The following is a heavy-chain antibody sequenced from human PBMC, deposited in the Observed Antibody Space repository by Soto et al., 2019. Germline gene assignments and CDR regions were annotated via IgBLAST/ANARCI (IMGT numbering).Heavy chain of an antibody. CDR2: TTPIIGTT. D-gene: IGHD3-22*01. Sequence: QVHLVQSGAEVRKPGSSVKVSCKASGGTLSHSAVSWVRQAPGQGLEWMGGTTPIIGTTQNAQKFQGRVTFTADDSTNTAYMELSGLRSEDTAVYYCARWESSDTGDGYWGQGTLVTVSS. CDR1: GGTLSHSA. J-gene: IGHJ4*02. CDR3: ARWESSDTGDGY. V-gene: IGHV1-69*01.